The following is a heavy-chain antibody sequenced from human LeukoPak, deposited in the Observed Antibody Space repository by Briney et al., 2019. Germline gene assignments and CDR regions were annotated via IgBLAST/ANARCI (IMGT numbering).Heavy chain of an antibody. D-gene: IGHD6-13*01. CDR3: AKARLAATGTHFDY. Sequence: GGSLRLSCAASGFTVSNTYMSWVRQAPGKGLEWVSLIYSGGGTYSADSVKGRFTISRDISKNTLYLQMNSLRAEDTAVYYCAKARLAATGTHFDYRGQGTLVTVSS. V-gene: IGHV3-53*01. CDR1: GFTVSNTY. CDR2: IYSGGGT. J-gene: IGHJ4*02.